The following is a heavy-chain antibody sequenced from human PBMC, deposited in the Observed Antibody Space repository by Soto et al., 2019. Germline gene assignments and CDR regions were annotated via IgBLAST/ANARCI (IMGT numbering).Heavy chain of an antibody. D-gene: IGHD3-3*01. CDR3: ATGFLDSYMDHSDAFYI. CDR1: LSTITNYA. J-gene: IGHJ3*02. CDR2: IIPIFGTA. Sequence: SSVKSSSKASLSTITNYAIRWVRPAPGQGLEWMGGIIPIFGTANYAQKFQGRVTITADESTSTAYMELSSLRSEDTAVYYCATGFLDSYMDHSDAFYIWARGPLVT. V-gene: IGHV1-69*13.